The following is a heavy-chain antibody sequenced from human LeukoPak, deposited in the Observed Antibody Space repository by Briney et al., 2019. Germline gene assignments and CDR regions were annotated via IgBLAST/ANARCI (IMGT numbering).Heavy chain of an antibody. CDR3: ARGGIAAAELDY. CDR2: MNPNSGNT. D-gene: IGHD6-13*01. Sequence: ASVKVSCKASGYTFTSYDINWARQATGQGLEWMGWMNPNSGNTGYAQKFQGRVTMTRNTSISTAYMELSSLRSEDTAVYYCARGGIAAAELDYWGQGTLVTVSS. J-gene: IGHJ4*02. CDR1: GYTFTSYD. V-gene: IGHV1-8*01.